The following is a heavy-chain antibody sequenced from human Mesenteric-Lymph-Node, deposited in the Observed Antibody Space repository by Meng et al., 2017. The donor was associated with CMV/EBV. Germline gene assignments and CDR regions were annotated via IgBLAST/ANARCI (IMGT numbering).Heavy chain of an antibody. D-gene: IGHD6-13*01. CDR1: GSSLSTSGDG. V-gene: IGHV2-5*02. J-gene: IGHJ4*02. Sequence: QITLKESGPTLVKPTQTLTLTCTFSGSSLSTSGDGVGCIRQPPGKAREWLALMYCDDDKRYSPSLKSRLTITKVTSKNQAFLTMTNMDPVDTATYYCALSSCIAAAGPFYFDYWGQGTLVTVSS. CDR2: MYCDDDK. CDR3: ALSSCIAAAGPFYFDY.